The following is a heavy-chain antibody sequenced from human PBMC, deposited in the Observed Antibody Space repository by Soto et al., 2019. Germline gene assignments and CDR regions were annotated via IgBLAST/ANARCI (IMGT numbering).Heavy chain of an antibody. CDR1: GYTLTELS. D-gene: IGHD3-22*01. CDR2: FDPEDGET. CDR3: ATDMLWYYYDSSGYSHDAFDI. J-gene: IGHJ3*02. V-gene: IGHV1-24*01. Sequence: ASVKVSCKVSGYTLTELSMHWVRQAPGKGLEWMGGFDPEDGETIYAQKFQGRVTMTEDTSTDTAYMELSSLRSEDTAVYYCATDMLWYYYDSSGYSHDAFDIWGQGTMVTVSS.